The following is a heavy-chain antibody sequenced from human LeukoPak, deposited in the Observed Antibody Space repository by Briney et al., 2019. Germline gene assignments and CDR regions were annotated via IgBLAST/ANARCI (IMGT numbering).Heavy chain of an antibody. Sequence: PSETLSLTCSFSGASNSSYHWSWIRQPAGKGLEWIGRIFTSGSTNYNPSLKSRVTMSVDTSKNQFSLKLSSVTAADTAVYYCARHQSFVGSCWSRFDHWGQGTLVTVSS. D-gene: IGHD6-13*01. V-gene: IGHV4-4*07. CDR3: ARHQSFVGSCWSRFDH. J-gene: IGHJ4*02. CDR2: IFTSGST. CDR1: GASNSSYH.